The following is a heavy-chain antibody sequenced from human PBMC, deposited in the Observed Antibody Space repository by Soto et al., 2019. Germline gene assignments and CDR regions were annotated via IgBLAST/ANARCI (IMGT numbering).Heavy chain of an antibody. Sequence: ESGGRLVEPGESLRLSCAASGFIFSSYVMSWVRQAPGKGLEWVSGMSGSGGTSYYTDSGKGRFTISRDNSKKTLYLQMNSLRVEDTALYYCAKGPIFGVENIYDYWGQGTLVTVSS. CDR1: GFIFSSYV. V-gene: IGHV3-23*01. CDR2: MSGSGGTS. D-gene: IGHD3-3*01. J-gene: IGHJ4*02. CDR3: AKGPIFGVENIYDY.